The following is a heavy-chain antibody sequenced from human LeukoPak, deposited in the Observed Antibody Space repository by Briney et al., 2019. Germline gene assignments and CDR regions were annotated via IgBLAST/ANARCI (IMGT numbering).Heavy chain of an antibody. D-gene: IGHD1-26*01. V-gene: IGHV3-23*01. CDR1: GFTFSGYA. CDR3: VLSGSYSAPYYYGMDV. CDR2: IGGSGGST. Sequence: GGYVRLSCAASGFTFSGYAMSWVRQAPGKGLEWVSAIGGSGGSTYYADSVKGRFTISRDNTKNTLYLQMNSLRAGDTAVYYCVLSGSYSAPYYYGMDVWGQGTTVTVSS. J-gene: IGHJ6*02.